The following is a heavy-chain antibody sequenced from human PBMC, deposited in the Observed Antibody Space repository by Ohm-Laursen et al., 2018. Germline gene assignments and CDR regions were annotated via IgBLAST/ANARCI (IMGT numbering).Heavy chain of an antibody. CDR2: IYYSGST. Sequence: SETLSLTWTVSGGSISSYYWSWIRQPPGKGLEWIGYIYYSGSTNYNPSLKSRVTISVDTSKNQFSLKLSSVTAADTAVYYCARGKLGITFDYWGQGTLVTVSS. CDR1: GGSISSYY. J-gene: IGHJ4*02. D-gene: IGHD7-27*01. V-gene: IGHV4-59*01. CDR3: ARGKLGITFDY.